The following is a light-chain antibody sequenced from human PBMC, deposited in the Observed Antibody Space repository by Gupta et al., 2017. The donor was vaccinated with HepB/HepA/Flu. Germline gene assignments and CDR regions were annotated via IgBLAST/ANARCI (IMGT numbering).Light chain of an antibody. CDR3: QKNGSSPWT. V-gene: IGKV3-20*01. CDR2: GAS. J-gene: IGKJ1*01. CDR1: QSVNGSY. Sequence: ELVLPHSPGTLSLSPWERATLSFTASQSVNGSYFALYHQKPGQARRLLIYGASSRATGIPDRFSGSGSGTDFTLNISRLEPEDFAVYYWQKNGSSPWTFGQGNKVEIK.